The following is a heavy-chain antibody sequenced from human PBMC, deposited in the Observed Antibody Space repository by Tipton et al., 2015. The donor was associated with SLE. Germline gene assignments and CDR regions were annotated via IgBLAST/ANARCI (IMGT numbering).Heavy chain of an antibody. D-gene: IGHD3-22*01. CDR3: VSYDRSGYQFDY. CDR1: GGSFSGYY. J-gene: IGHJ4*02. Sequence: TLSLTCAVYGGSFSGYYWSWIRQPPGKGLEWIGEINHSGSTNYNPSLKSRATISVDTSKNQFSLKLSSVTAADTAVYYCVSYDRSGYQFDYWGQGTLVTVSS. V-gene: IGHV4-34*01. CDR2: INHSGST.